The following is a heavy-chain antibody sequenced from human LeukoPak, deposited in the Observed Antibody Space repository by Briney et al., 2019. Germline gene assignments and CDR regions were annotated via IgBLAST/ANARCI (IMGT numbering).Heavy chain of an antibody. Sequence: SATLSLTCAVYGGSFSGYYWSWIRQPPGKGLEWIGEINHSGSTNYNPSLKSRVTISVDTSKNQFSLKLSSVTAADTAVYYCARGTRYYDFWSGYHFDYWGQGTLVTVSS. D-gene: IGHD3-3*01. CDR2: INHSGST. V-gene: IGHV4-34*01. CDR1: GGSFSGYY. J-gene: IGHJ4*02. CDR3: ARGTRYYDFWSGYHFDY.